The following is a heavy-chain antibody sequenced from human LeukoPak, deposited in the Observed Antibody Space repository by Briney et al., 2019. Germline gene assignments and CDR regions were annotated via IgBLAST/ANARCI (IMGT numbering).Heavy chain of an antibody. J-gene: IGHJ6*03. V-gene: IGHV3-23*01. D-gene: IGHD7-27*01. CDR3: ATGDLYYYHQMDV. Sequence: GGSLRLSCAASGFTFSSYAMNWVRQSPGKGLEWVSFISGTGGSTYYADSVKGRFTISRDNSKNTLYLQMNSLRAEDTAVYFCATGDLYYYHQMDVWGKGTTVTVSS. CDR2: ISGTGGST. CDR1: GFTFSSYA.